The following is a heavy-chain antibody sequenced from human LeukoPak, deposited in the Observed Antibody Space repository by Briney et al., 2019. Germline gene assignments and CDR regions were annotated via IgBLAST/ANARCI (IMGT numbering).Heavy chain of an antibody. Sequence: ASVKVSCRTSGYTFTGYYIHWVRQPPGQGLEWMGWINPQRGDTKFAQKFQGRVTMTRDTSISTAYMELSRLTSDDTALYYCARNAPGGYYNSTTFFLVDFFQHWGQGTLVTVSS. J-gene: IGHJ1*01. CDR1: GYTFTGYY. D-gene: IGHD2/OR15-2a*01. CDR2: INPQRGDT. V-gene: IGHV1-2*02. CDR3: ARNAPGGYYNSTTFFLVDFFQH.